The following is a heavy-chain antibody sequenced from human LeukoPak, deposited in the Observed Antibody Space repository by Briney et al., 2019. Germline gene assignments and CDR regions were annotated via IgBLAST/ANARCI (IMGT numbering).Heavy chain of an antibody. D-gene: IGHD6-6*01. Sequence: GGSLRLSCAASGFTFSSYAMHWVRQAPGKGLEWVAVISYDGSNKYYADSVKGRFTISRDNAKNTLYLQMNSLRVEDTAVYYCARVLAARPFDYRGQGTLVTVSS. CDR1: GFTFSSYA. V-gene: IGHV3-30-3*01. J-gene: IGHJ4*02. CDR2: ISYDGSNK. CDR3: ARVLAARPFDY.